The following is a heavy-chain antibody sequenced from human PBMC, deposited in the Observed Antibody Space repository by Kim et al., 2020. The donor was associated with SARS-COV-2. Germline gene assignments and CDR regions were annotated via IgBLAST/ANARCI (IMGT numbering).Heavy chain of an antibody. Sequence: SVKVSCKASGGTFSSYAISWVRQAPGQGLEWMGGIIPIFGTANYAQKFQGRVTITADESTSTAYMELSSLRSEDTAVYYCASGVKMATIRKSNAFDIWGQGTMVTVSS. D-gene: IGHD5-12*01. J-gene: IGHJ3*02. CDR1: GGTFSSYA. V-gene: IGHV1-69*13. CDR2: IIPIFGTA. CDR3: ASGVKMATIRKSNAFDI.